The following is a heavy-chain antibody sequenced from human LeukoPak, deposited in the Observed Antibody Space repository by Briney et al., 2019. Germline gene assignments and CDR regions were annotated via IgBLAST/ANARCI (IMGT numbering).Heavy chain of an antibody. J-gene: IGHJ5*02. D-gene: IGHD2/OR15-2a*01. CDR3: ARGKTSQNIVTRKAYNWFDP. CDR2: INSDGSST. V-gene: IGHV3-74*01. CDR1: GFTFSSYW. Sequence: GGSLRLSCAASGFTFSSYWMHWVRQAPGKGLVWVSRINSDGSSTSYADSVKGRFTISRDNAKSSLYLQMKSLRAEDTAVYYCARGKTSQNIVTRKAYNWFDPWGQGTLVTVSS.